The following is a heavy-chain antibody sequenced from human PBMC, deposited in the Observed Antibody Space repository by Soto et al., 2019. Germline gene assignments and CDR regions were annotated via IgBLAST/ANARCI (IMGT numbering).Heavy chain of an antibody. J-gene: IGHJ6*02. CDR3: ARSHGMDV. V-gene: IGHV5-51*01. CDR2: IYPGDSDT. CDR1: GFSFTSSW. Sequence: XESLKISCQGSGFSFTSSWIGWVRQMPGKGLEWMGLIYPGDSDTRYSPSFQGQVTISADKSISTAYLQWSSLKASDTAIYYCARSHGMDVWGQGTTVTVSS.